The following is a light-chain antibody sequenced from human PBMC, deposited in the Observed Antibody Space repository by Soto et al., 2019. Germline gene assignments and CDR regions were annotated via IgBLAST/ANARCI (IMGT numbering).Light chain of an antibody. J-gene: IGKJ5*01. Sequence: EIVMTHSPATLSVSPCERATLSFRASQSVSSNLAWYQQRPGQAPRLLMYGASTRATGIPARFSGSGFGTEFTLTISSLQSEDFAVYYCQQYKDWPLFGQGTRLEIK. V-gene: IGKV3-15*01. CDR3: QQYKDWPL. CDR1: QSVSSN. CDR2: GAS.